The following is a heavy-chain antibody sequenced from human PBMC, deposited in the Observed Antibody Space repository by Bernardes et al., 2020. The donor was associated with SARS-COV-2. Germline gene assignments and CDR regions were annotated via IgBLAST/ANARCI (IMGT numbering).Heavy chain of an antibody. CDR2: FYSTGST. V-gene: IGHV4-59*08. CDR1: GGSISSYF. Sequence: SEPLSLTCTVSGGSISSYFWSWIRQPPGKGLEWIGYFYSTGSTKYNPSLKSRVTISPDTSKNQFSLRLNSVTAADTAVYYCARHTTGVGNFDYWGQGTLVTVSS. J-gene: IGHJ4*02. D-gene: IGHD1-1*01. CDR3: ARHTTGVGNFDY.